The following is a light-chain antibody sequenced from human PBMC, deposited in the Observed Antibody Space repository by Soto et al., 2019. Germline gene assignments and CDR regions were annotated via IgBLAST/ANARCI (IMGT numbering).Light chain of an antibody. V-gene: IGKV3-20*01. CDR1: QSVSSNY. Sequence: EIVLTQSPGTLSLSPGERATLSCRASQSVSSNYLAWYQQKPGQAPRLLIFGASSRASGIPDRFSGSGSGTDSTLTIGRLEPEDFAVYYCQQYGRSPATFGQGTKVEIK. CDR2: GAS. CDR3: QQYGRSPAT. J-gene: IGKJ1*01.